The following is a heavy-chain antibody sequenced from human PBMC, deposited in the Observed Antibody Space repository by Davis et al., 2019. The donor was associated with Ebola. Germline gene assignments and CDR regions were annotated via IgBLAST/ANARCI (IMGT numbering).Heavy chain of an antibody. CDR3: ARGRNGGWDFDY. D-gene: IGHD6-19*01. V-gene: IGHV1-18*01. CDR2: ISAYNGHT. J-gene: IGHJ4*02. CDR1: RYTFNSHG. Sequence: AASVPVSCQASRYTFNSHGISWVRQAPGQGLEWMAWISAYNGHTNYAQKSQGRLTLTTDTSTSTVYMELRSLTSDDTAEYYCARGRNGGWDFDYWGQGTRVTVSS.